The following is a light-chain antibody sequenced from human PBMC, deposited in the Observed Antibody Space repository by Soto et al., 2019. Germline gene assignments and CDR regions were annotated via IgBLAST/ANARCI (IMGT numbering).Light chain of an antibody. J-gene: IGKJ3*01. Sequence: DIQMTQSPSSLSASVGDRVTITCRASQSISSYLNWYQQKPGKAPKLLIYAASSLQRGVPSRFSGSGSGTVFALTISILQPEDFASYYCQQCYCSPPVFPFCPATKVDIK. CDR3: QQCYCSPPVFP. CDR1: QSISSY. V-gene: IGKV1-39*01. CDR2: AAS.